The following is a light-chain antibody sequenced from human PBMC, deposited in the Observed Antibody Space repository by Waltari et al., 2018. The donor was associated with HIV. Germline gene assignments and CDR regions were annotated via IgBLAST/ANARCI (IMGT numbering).Light chain of an antibody. CDR2: DAS. V-gene: IGKV1-33*01. J-gene: IGKJ5*01. CDR1: QDISNY. CDR3: QQYDNLPIT. Sequence: DIQMTQSPSSLSASVGVRVTITCQASQDISNYLNWYQQKPGKAPKLLIYDASKLETGVPSRFSGSGSGTDFTFTISSLQPEDIATYYCQQYDNLPITFGQGTRLEIK.